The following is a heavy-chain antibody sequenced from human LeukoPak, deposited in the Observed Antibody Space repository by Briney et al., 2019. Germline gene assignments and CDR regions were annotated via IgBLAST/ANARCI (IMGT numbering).Heavy chain of an antibody. Sequence: SETLSLTCTVSGGSISNNYWSWIRQPPGKGLEWIGEIHHSGSTNYNPSLKSRVTISVDTSKNQFSLKLSSVTAADTAVYYCARSRGWLQSHPLGYWGQGTLVTVSS. CDR2: IHHSGST. CDR1: GGSISNNY. D-gene: IGHD5-24*01. CDR3: ARSRGWLQSHPLGY. V-gene: IGHV4-34*01. J-gene: IGHJ4*02.